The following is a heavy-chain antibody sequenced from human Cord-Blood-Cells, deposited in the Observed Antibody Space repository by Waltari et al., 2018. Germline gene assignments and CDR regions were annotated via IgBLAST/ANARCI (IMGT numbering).Heavy chain of an antibody. CDR2: INPNSGGT. Sequence: QVQLVQSGAEVKTPGASVQVSCNASGYTFTGYYIPRGRQAPGQGLEWMGWINPNSGGTNYAQKFQGRVTMTRDTSISTAYMELSRLRSDDTAVYYCAISSSSRQGDYWGQGTLVTVSS. J-gene: IGHJ4*02. V-gene: IGHV1-2*02. CDR3: AISSSSRQGDY. D-gene: IGHD6-6*01. CDR1: GYTFTGYY.